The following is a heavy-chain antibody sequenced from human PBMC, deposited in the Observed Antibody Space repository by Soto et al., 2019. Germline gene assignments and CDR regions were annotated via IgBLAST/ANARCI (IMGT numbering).Heavy chain of an antibody. CDR3: ARLGQYYYYGMDV. CDR2: IYYSGST. J-gene: IGHJ6*02. Sequence: QVQLQESGPGLVKPSETLSLTCTVSGGSISSYYWSWIRQPPGKGLEWIGYIYYSGSTNYNPSLKSRVTISVDTSKNQFSLKLSSVTAAHTAVYYCARLGQYYYYGMDVWGQGTTVTVSS. V-gene: IGHV4-59*01. CDR1: GGSISSYY. D-gene: IGHD3-16*01.